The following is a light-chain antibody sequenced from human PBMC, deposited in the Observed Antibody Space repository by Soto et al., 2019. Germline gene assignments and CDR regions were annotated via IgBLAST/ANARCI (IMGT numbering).Light chain of an antibody. CDR1: QSVGRRY. CDR3: HQYDGSPIT. Sequence: EIVWTPSPGTLSLSPGESATLSSRASQSVGRRYLAWYQQNPGQAPRLLMSGISKRATGIPDRFSGGGSGTDFTLTISRLEPEDLALYICHQYDGSPITVGQGTRLEIK. J-gene: IGKJ5*01. V-gene: IGKV3-20*01. CDR2: GIS.